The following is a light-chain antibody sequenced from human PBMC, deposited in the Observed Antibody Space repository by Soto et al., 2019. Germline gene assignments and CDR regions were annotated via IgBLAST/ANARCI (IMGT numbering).Light chain of an antibody. J-gene: IGKJ4*01. Sequence: EIGLTQSPGTLSLSPGERATLSCRASQSVSSSYLAWYQQKPGQAPRLLIYGASSRATGIPDRFSGSGSGTDFTLTISRLEPEDFAVYYCQQYGSSHTFGGGTKVEIK. CDR3: QQYGSSHT. CDR2: GAS. V-gene: IGKV3-20*01. CDR1: QSVSSSY.